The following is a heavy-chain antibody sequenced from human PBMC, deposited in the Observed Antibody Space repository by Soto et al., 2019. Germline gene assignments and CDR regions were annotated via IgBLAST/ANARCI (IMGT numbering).Heavy chain of an antibody. V-gene: IGHV1-69*01. D-gene: IGHD3-10*01. Sequence: QLHLVQAGAEVKKAGSSVKVSCKASGGTVSSYAITWVRQAPGKGLEWMGVFIPIFVSAHYAPKFQGRITITADESTSTAYMELSGLTSEDTAVYYCARVVSSDTTGFRGYDLWGQGTQVTVSS. CDR2: FIPIFVSA. CDR1: GGTVSSYA. CDR3: ARVVSSDTTGFRGYDL. J-gene: IGHJ4*02.